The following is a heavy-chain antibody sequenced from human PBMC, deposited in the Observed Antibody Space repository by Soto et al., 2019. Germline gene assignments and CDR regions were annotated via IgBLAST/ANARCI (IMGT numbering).Heavy chain of an antibody. V-gene: IGHV6-1*01. CDR3: VRDTGSGSGWYGI. Sequence: SQTLSLTCAISGDSVSSNSVAWNWIRQSPSRGLEWLGRTYYRSKWYNAYSVSVKSRITINPETSKNQFSLQLKSVTPEDTAVYYCVRDTGSGSGWYGIWDQGTQVTAPQ. CDR1: GDSVSSNSVA. J-gene: IGHJ4*02. CDR2: TYYRSKWYN. D-gene: IGHD6-19*01.